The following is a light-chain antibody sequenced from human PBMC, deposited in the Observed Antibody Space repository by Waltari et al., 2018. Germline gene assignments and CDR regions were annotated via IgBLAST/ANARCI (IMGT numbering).Light chain of an antibody. CDR3: QQRKIWPPIT. CDR2: DAS. V-gene: IGKV3-11*01. CDR1: QSVDIY. J-gene: IGKJ5*01. Sequence: ETVLTQSPATLSLSPGERATLSCRASQSVDIYLAWYQQKPGQAPRLRIYDASNRAAGIPARCSGSGSGTDFTLTISSLEPEDFAVYYCQQRKIWPPITFGQGTRLEIK.